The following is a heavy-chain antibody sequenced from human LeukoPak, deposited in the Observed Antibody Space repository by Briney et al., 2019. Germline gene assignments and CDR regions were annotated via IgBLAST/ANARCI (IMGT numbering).Heavy chain of an antibody. CDR2: IYSDGST. CDR3: ARELLGGYDVLPGYYY. CDR1: GFTVSSSY. D-gene: IGHD3-9*01. Sequence: GGSLRLSCAASGFTVSSSYMSWVRQAPGKGLEWVSVIYSDGSTYYADSVKGRFTISRDNSKNILYLQMNSLRADDTAMYYCARELLGGYDVLPGYYYWGQGTLVTVSS. V-gene: IGHV3-66*01. J-gene: IGHJ4*02.